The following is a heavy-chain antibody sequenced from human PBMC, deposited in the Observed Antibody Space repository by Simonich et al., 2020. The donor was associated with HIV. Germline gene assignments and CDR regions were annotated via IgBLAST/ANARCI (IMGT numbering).Heavy chain of an antibody. J-gene: IGHJ4*02. CDR1: GFTFSRYS. CDR3: ARDGRKGSSTSCSDY. CDR2: ISRSSIYI. V-gene: IGHV3-21*01. D-gene: IGHD2-2*01. Sequence: EVQLVESGGGLVKPGGSLRLSCAASGFTFSRYSMNWVRQAPGKGLEWVSSISRSSIYIYYADSGKGRLTISRDNAKHSLYLQMNSLRAEDTAVYYCARDGRKGSSTSCSDYWGQGTLVTVSS.